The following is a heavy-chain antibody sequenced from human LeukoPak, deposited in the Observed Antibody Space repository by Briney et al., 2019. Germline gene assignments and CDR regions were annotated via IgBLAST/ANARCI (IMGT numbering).Heavy chain of an antibody. CDR3: TTYRCSGGSCFFDY. Sequence: PGGSLRLSCAASGFTFSNAWMSWVRQAPGKGLEWVGRIKSKTDGGTADYAAPIKGRFTMSRDDSKNTLYLQLSSLKSGDTAVYYCTTYRCSGGSCFFDYWGKGTLVIVSS. J-gene: IGHJ4*02. CDR2: IKSKTDGGTA. D-gene: IGHD2-15*01. CDR1: GFTFSNAW. V-gene: IGHV3-15*01.